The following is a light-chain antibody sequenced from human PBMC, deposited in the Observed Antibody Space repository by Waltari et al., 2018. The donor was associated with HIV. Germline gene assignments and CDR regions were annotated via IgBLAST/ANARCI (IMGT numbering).Light chain of an antibody. J-gene: IGKJ4*01. CDR1: QSVFYSSTNNNY. CDR2: CAS. Sequence: DIVMTQSPDSLAMSLGERAAINCKSSQSVFYSSTNNNYLAWYQQKPGQPPKLLIYCASTRESGVPDRFSGSGSGTDFTLTISSLQAEDVAVYYCQQYYSTPLTFGGGTKVEIK. V-gene: IGKV4-1*01. CDR3: QQYYSTPLT.